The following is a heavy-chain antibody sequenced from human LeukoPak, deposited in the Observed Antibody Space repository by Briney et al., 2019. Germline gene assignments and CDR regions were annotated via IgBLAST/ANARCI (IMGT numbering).Heavy chain of an antibody. CDR1: GFTFSSYD. Sequence: PGGSLRLSCAASGFTFSSYDMHWVRQATGKGLEWVSAIGTAGDTYYPGSVKGRFTISRENAKNSLYLQMNSLRAGDTAVYYCAGVVSVVVTAITKSPYWYFDLWGRGTLVTVSS. CDR2: IGTAGDT. V-gene: IGHV3-13*01. D-gene: IGHD2-21*02. J-gene: IGHJ2*01. CDR3: AGVVSVVVTAITKSPYWYFDL.